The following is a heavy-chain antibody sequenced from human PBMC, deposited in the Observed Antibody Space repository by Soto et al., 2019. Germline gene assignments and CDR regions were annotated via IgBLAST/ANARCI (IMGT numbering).Heavy chain of an antibody. J-gene: IGHJ5*02. V-gene: IGHV1-18*01. CDR2: ISAYNGNT. D-gene: IGHD6-13*01. Sequence: GASVKVSCKASGYTFTSYGISWVRQAPGQGLEWMGWISAYNGNTNYAQKLQGRVTMTTDTSTSTAYMELRSLRSDDTAVYYCARDQGYSSSWYWFDPWGQGTLVTVSS. CDR3: ARDQGYSSSWYWFDP. CDR1: GYTFTSYG.